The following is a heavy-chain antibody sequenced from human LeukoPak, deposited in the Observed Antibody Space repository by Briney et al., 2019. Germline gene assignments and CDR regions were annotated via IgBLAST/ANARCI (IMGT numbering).Heavy chain of an antibody. V-gene: IGHV3-21*01. Sequence: GGSLRLSCAASGFTFSSYSMNWVRQAPGKGLEWVSSISSSSSYIYYANSVKGRFTISRDNAKNSLYLQMNSLRAEDTAVYYCARDSSLLWFGEFPFDYWGQGTLVTVSS. D-gene: IGHD3-10*01. J-gene: IGHJ4*02. CDR1: GFTFSSYS. CDR3: ARDSSLLWFGEFPFDY. CDR2: ISSSSSYI.